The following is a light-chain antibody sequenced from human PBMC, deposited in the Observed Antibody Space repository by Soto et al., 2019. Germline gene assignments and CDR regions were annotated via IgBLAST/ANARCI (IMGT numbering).Light chain of an antibody. CDR3: QQYENRPYT. J-gene: IGKJ3*01. CDR1: QDISKF. Sequence: IQVTQSPYSLSASIGDRVSFTCQASQDISKFLNWYQHKPGQAPSLLIYDASKSHFGVPSRFSGSGSGTDFTFTISSLQPEDNATYYCQQYENRPYTSGPGGKVDI. CDR2: DAS. V-gene: IGKV1-33*01.